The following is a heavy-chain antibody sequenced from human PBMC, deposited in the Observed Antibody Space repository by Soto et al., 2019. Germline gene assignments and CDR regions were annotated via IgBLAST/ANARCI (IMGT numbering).Heavy chain of an antibody. CDR2: FDPEDGET. V-gene: IGHV1-24*01. CDR1: GYTLTEIS. Sequence: GTSVKVSCKVSGYTLTEISMHWVRQAPGKGLEWMGGFDPEDGETIYAQKLQGRVTMTTDTSTSTAYMELRSLRSDDTAVYYCARDRPYESEWFDPWGQGTLVTVSS. CDR3: ARDRPYESEWFDP. D-gene: IGHD3-3*01. J-gene: IGHJ5*02.